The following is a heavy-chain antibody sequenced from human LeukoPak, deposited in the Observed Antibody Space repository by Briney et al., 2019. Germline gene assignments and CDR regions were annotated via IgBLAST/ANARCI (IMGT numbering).Heavy chain of an antibody. Sequence: SETLSLTCTVSGASISSYYCHWIRQSPGKGLEWIGSIYDMGGTQNNPSLRSRVTMSVDTSKNQFSLKLRSVTAADTAIYYCARERNCYNALDVWGQGTTVTVSS. CDR1: GASISSYY. V-gene: IGHV4-59*12. J-gene: IGHJ6*02. CDR2: IYDMGGT. CDR3: ARERNCYNALDV.